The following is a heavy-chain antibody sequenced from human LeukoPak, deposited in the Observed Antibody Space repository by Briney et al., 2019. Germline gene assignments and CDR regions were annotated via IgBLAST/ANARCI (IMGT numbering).Heavy chain of an antibody. V-gene: IGHV4-34*01. CDR1: GGSFSGYY. CDR3: ARGQTYYYGFQH. Sequence: SETLSLTCAVYGGSFSGYYWSWIRQPPGKGLEWIGEINHSGSTNYSPSLKSRVTISVDTSKNQFSLKLSSVTAADTAVYYCARGQTYYYGFQHWGQGTLVTVSS. J-gene: IGHJ1*01. D-gene: IGHD3-10*01. CDR2: INHSGST.